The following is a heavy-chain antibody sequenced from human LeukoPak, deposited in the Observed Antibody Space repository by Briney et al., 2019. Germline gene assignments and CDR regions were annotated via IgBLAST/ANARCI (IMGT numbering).Heavy chain of an antibody. CDR1: GFTFSDYY. J-gene: IGHJ4*02. Sequence: GGSLRLSCAASGFTFSDYYMSWIRQAPGKGLEWVSYISSSGSYTNHADSVKGRFTISRDNTKNSLYLQMNSLRAEDTAVYYWSRGGDSSFNGWGQGTLVTVSS. CDR2: ISSSGSYT. D-gene: IGHD6-19*01. V-gene: IGHV3-11*05. CDR3: SRGGDSSFNG.